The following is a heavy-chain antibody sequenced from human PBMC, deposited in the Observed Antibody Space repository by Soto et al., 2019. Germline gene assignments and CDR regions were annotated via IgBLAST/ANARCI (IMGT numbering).Heavy chain of an antibody. Sequence: QLHLVQSGAVVKKPGASVTVSCSASGYPVTAYYMHWVRQAPGRGLEWMGGINPATGAAKYTQTFQGRATMTRDTSTSTVFMELSGPTSEDTAVFYCARGGGVGVAGSAAFDMWGQGTVVTVSS. CDR2: INPATGAA. CDR3: ARGGGVGVAGSAAFDM. J-gene: IGHJ3*02. V-gene: IGHV1-2*02. D-gene: IGHD3-3*01. CDR1: GYPVTAYY.